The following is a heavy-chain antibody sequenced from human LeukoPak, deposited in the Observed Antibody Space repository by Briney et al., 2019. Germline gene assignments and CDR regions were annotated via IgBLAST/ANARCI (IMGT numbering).Heavy chain of an antibody. J-gene: IGHJ1*01. CDR2: ISDRGGST. Sequence: GGSLRLSCAVSGITLSNYGMSWVRQAPGKGLEWVAGISDRGGSTNYADSVRGRFTISRDNPKNTLYLLMTSLRAEDTAVYYCARVTPRAGLFQHWGQGTLVTVSS. D-gene: IGHD6-19*01. V-gene: IGHV3-23*01. CDR3: ARVTPRAGLFQH. CDR1: GITLSNYG.